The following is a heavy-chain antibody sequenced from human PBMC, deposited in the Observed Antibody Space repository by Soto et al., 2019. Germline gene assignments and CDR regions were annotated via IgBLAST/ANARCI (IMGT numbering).Heavy chain of an antibody. D-gene: IGHD2-15*01. Sequence: TQRLTYSVSGDYIVNSRFYWVLIKQPPGEGLEWIGSIYHTGNAYYNPSLKSRVTISVDTSKNQFSLKLTSVTAEDTAVYYCASYVYCSGGSCYSVPVFDYWGQGTLVTVSS. CDR1: GDYIVNSRFY. J-gene: IGHJ4*02. CDR2: IYHTGNA. V-gene: IGHV4-39*01. CDR3: ASYVYCSGGSCYSVPVFDY.